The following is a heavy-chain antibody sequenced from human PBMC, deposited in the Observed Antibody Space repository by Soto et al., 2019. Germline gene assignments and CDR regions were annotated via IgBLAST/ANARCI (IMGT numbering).Heavy chain of an antibody. CDR3: ARKYSGSGNYYVDC. Sequence: GGSLRLSCAASGFTFSIYNMNWVRQAPGKGLEWVSYISSSGNTIYYADSVKGRFTISRDNAKNSLYLQMNSLRAEDTAVYYWARKYSGSGNYYVDCWGQGTLVTVSS. V-gene: IGHV3-48*01. D-gene: IGHD3-10*01. CDR2: ISSSGNTI. J-gene: IGHJ4*02. CDR1: GFTFSIYN.